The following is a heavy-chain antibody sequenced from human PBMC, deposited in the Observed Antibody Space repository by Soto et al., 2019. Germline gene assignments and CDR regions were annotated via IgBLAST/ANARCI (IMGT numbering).Heavy chain of an antibody. J-gene: IGHJ5*02. Sequence: KPSETLSLTCAVSGGSISSGGYSWSWIRQPPGKGLAWIGYIYHSGSTYYNPSLKSRVTISVDRSKNQFSLKLSSVTAADTAVYYCARFHSYYDSSGYYYNWFDPWGQGTLVTVSS. CDR2: IYHSGST. CDR3: ARFHSYYDSSGYYYNWFDP. CDR1: GGSISSGGYS. V-gene: IGHV4-30-2*01. D-gene: IGHD3-22*01.